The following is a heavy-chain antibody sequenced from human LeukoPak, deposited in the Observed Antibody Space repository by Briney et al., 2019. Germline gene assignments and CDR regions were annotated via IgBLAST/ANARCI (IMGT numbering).Heavy chain of an antibody. CDR2: ISGSGGST. Sequence: GSLRLSCAASGFTFTTYAMSWVRQAPGKGLEWVSAISGSGGSTCYADSVKGRFTISRDNSKNTLYLQMNSLRAEDTAVYYCAKAKSGYYDYFDYWGQGTLVTVSS. J-gene: IGHJ4*02. CDR3: AKAKSGYYDYFDY. D-gene: IGHD3-22*01. CDR1: GFTFTTYA. V-gene: IGHV3-23*01.